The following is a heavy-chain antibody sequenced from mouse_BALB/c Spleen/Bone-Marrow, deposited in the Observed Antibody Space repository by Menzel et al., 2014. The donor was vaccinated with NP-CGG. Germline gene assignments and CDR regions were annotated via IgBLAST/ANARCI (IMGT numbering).Heavy chain of an antibody. CDR2: ISSGGSYT. CDR3: TSMITRGYYFDY. V-gene: IGHV5-6-4*01. D-gene: IGHD2-4*01. CDR1: GFTFSSYT. J-gene: IGHJ2*01. Sequence: EVHLVESGGGLVKPGGSLKLSCAASGFTFSSYTMSWVHQTPEKRLEWVATISSGGSYTYYPDSVKGRFTISRDNAKNTLYLQMSSLKSEDTAMYYCTSMITRGYYFDYWGQGTTLTVSS.